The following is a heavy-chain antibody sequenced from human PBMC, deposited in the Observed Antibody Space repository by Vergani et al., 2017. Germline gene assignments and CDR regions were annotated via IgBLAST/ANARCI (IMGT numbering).Heavy chain of an antibody. V-gene: IGHV1-2*02. D-gene: IGHD4-11*01. J-gene: IGHJ5*02. CDR3: ARKTTNWLSHWFDP. CDR2: INPNSGGT. Sequence: QVQLVESGGGVVQPGRSLRLSCAASGYTFTGYYMHWVRQAPGQGLEWMGWINPNSGGTNYAQKFQGRVTMTRDTSISTAYMELSRLRSDDTAVYYCARKTTNWLSHWFDPWGQGTLVTVSS. CDR1: GYTFTGYY.